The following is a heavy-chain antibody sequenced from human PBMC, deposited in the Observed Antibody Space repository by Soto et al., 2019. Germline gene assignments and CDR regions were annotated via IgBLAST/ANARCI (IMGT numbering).Heavy chain of an antibody. J-gene: IGHJ3*02. D-gene: IGHD3-3*01. CDR2: IYYSGST. CDR3: ARDKGAGVADKDAFDI. CDR1: GGSISSYY. V-gene: IGHV4-59*01. Sequence: TLSLTCTVSGGSISSYYWSWIRQPPGKGLEWIGYIYYSGSTNYNPSLKSRVTISVDTSKNQFSLKLSSVTAADTAVYYCARDKGAGVADKDAFDIWGQGTMVTVSS.